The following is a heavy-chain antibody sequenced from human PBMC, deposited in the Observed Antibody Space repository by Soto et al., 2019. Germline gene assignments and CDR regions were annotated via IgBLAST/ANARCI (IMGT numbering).Heavy chain of an antibody. CDR1: GLTFTNAW. Sequence: EVQLVESGGDLVQPGGSLRLSCAASGLTFTNAWMSWVRQAPGKGLEWVGRIKSKSDGGTTDYSAPVSGRFTISRDDSKNTLYLQMNSLKTEDTAVYYCTTLKTVLTKGGLLDSWGQGTLVTVSS. V-gene: IGHV3-15*01. D-gene: IGHD2-21*02. J-gene: IGHJ4*02. CDR3: TTLKTVLTKGGLLDS. CDR2: IKSKSDGGTT.